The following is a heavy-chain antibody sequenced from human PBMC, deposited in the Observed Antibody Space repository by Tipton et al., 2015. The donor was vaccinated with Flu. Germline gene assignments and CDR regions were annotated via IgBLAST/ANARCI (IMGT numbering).Heavy chain of an antibody. D-gene: IGHD3-16*01. J-gene: IGHJ5*02. Sequence: TLSLTCTVSGGSISRGSYYYNWIRQPAGEGLEWIGRILISGSTNYNPSLESRVTLSMDTSKKQVFLKLSSVTAADTAVYYCARDVGATRFFDPWGPEFWSPSPQ. CDR3: ARDVGATRFFDP. CDR2: ILISGST. V-gene: IGHV4-61*02. CDR1: GGSISRGSYY.